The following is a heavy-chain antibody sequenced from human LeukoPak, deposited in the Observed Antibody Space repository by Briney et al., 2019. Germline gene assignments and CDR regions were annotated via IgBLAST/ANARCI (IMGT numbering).Heavy chain of an antibody. V-gene: IGHV3-30-3*01. Sequence: GGSLRLSCAASGFTFSSYAMHWVRQAPGKGLEWGAVISYDGSNKYYADSVKGRFTISRDNSKNTLYLQMNSLRAEDTAVYYCARRVRGAYYFDYWGQGTLVTVSS. CDR2: ISYDGSNK. CDR3: ARRVRGAYYFDY. J-gene: IGHJ4*02. D-gene: IGHD2-21*01. CDR1: GFTFSSYA.